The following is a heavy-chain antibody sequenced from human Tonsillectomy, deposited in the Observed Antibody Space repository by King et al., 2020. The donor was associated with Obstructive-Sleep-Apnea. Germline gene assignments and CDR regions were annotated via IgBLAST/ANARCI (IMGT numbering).Heavy chain of an antibody. CDR1: GGSISSYY. D-gene: IGHD2-15*01. CDR2: IYYSGTT. Sequence: VQLQESGPGLVKPSETLSLTCTVSGGSISSYYWSWIRQPPGKGLEWIGYIYYSGTTNYNPSLKSRVTISVDTSKHQFSLKLRSVTAADTAVYYCARSGVVVAATGWYFDLWGRGTLVTVSS. J-gene: IGHJ2*01. CDR3: ARSGVVVAATGWYFDL. V-gene: IGHV4-59*01.